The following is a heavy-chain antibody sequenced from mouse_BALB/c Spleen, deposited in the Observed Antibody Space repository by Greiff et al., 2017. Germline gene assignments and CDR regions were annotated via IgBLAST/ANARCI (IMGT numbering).Heavy chain of an antibody. CDR3: ARMLTGTNFDY. Sequence: QVQLKQSGPELVKPGASVRISCKASGYTFTSYYIHWVKQRPGQGLEWIGWIYPGNVNTKYNEKFKGKATLTADKSSSTAYMQLSSLTSEDSAVYFCARMLTGTNFDYWGQGTTLTVSS. J-gene: IGHJ2*01. CDR1: GYTFTSYY. CDR2: IYPGNVNT. V-gene: IGHV1S56*01. D-gene: IGHD4-1*01.